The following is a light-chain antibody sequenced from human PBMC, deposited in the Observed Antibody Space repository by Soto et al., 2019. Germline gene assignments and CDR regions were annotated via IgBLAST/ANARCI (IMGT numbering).Light chain of an antibody. V-gene: IGKV3-20*01. CDR3: QQNGRSPT. CDR1: QSVSNNY. CDR2: DAV. J-gene: IGKJ3*01. Sequence: EIVLTQSPATLSSSPGERATLSCRAIQSVSNNYLAWYHQKPGQAPRLLIHDAVSRATGIPDRFSGSGSGSGTDFTLFISRLEPEDCGVYYCQQNGRSPTFGPGTKVDIK.